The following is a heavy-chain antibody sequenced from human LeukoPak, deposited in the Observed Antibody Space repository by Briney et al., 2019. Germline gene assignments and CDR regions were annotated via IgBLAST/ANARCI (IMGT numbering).Heavy chain of an antibody. CDR3: ARGVDGDYVYYFDY. D-gene: IGHD4-17*01. CDR2: IYTSGST. J-gene: IGHJ4*02. V-gene: IGHV4-4*07. CDR1: GGSISSYY. Sequence: PSETLSLTCTVSGGSISSYYWSWIRQPPGRGLEWIGRIYTSGSTNYNPSLKCRVTMSVDTSKNQFSLKLSSVTAADTAVYYCARGVDGDYVYYFDYWDQGTLVTVSS.